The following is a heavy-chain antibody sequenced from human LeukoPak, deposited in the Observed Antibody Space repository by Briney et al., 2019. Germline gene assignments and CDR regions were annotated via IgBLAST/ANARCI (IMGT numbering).Heavy chain of an antibody. CDR3: ARVRYYYDSSGYYDFDY. CDR1: GLTVSSYS. V-gene: IGHV3-48*02. Sequence: GGSLRLSCAASGLTVSSYSMNWVRQAPGKGLEWVSYISSSSSTIYYADSVKGRLTISRDNAKNSLYLQMNSLRDEDTAVYYCARVRYYYDSSGYYDFDYWGQGTLVTVSP. J-gene: IGHJ4*02. CDR2: ISSSSSTI. D-gene: IGHD3-22*01.